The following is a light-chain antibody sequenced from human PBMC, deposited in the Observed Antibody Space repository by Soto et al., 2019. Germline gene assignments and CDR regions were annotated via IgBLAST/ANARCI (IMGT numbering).Light chain of an antibody. J-gene: IGKJ1*01. CDR3: QQYGSSGWT. V-gene: IGKV3-20*01. Sequence: EIVLTQSPGTLSLSPGERATLSCRASHSISSSFLAWFQQKPGQAPRLLIYGASSRATGIPDRFSGSGSGTDFTLTISRLEPEDFAVYYCQQYGSSGWTFGQGTKVEIK. CDR1: HSISSSF. CDR2: GAS.